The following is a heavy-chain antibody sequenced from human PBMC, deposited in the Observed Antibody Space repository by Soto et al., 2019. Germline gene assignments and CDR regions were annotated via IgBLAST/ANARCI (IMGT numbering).Heavy chain of an antibody. J-gene: IGHJ6*02. D-gene: IGHD6-13*01. CDR2: IIPILGIA. CDR3: AREDGRSYSSSWGYFYGMDV. CDR1: GGTFSSYT. V-gene: IGHV1-69*04. Sequence: QVQLVHSGAEVKKPGSSVKVSCKASGGTFSSYTISWVRQAPGQGLEWMGRIIPILGIANYAQKFQGRVTITADKSTSPAYMELSSLRSENTAVDYCAREDGRSYSSSWGYFYGMDVWGQGTKVTVSS.